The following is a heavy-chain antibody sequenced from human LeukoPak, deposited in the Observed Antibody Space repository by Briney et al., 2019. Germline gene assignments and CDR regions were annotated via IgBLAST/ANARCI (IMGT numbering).Heavy chain of an antibody. J-gene: IGHJ4*02. CDR1: GFTFSSYG. CDR2: ISYDGSNK. Sequence: GGSLRLSCAASGFTFSSYGMHWVRQAPGKGLEWVAVISYDGSNKYYADSVKGRFTISRDNSKNTLYLQMSSLRAEDTAVYYCAKDSGPYCGGDCYSGYWGQGTLVTVSS. CDR3: AKDSGPYCGGDCYSGY. D-gene: IGHD2-21*02. V-gene: IGHV3-30*18.